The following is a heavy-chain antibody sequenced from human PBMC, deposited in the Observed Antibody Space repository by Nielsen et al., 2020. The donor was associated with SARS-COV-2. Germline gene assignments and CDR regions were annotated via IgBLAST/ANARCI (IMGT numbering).Heavy chain of an antibody. Sequence: WVRQAPGQGLEWMGGIIPIFGTANYAQKFQGRVTITADESTSTAYMELSSLRSEDTAVYYCARGGDWNLRHYYYYYYMDAWGKGTTVTVSS. CDR2: IIPIFGTA. V-gene: IGHV1-69*01. J-gene: IGHJ6*03. CDR3: ARGGDWNLRHYYYYYYMDA. D-gene: IGHD1-1*01.